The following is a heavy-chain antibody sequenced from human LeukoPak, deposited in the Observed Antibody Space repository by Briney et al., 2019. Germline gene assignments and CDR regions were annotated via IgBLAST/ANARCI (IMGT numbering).Heavy chain of an antibody. CDR3: ARPNRGYSYGFKLRPPQTLGMDV. V-gene: IGHV1-69*13. D-gene: IGHD5-18*01. Sequence: SVKVSCKASGGTFSSYAISWVRQAPGQGLESMGGIIPIFGTANYAQKFQGRVTITADESTSTAYMELSSLRSEDTAVYYCARPNRGYSYGFKLRPPQTLGMDVWGQGTTVTVSS. J-gene: IGHJ6*02. CDR2: IIPIFGTA. CDR1: GGTFSSYA.